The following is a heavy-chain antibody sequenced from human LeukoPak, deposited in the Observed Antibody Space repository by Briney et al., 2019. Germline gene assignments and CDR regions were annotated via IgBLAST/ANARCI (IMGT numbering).Heavy chain of an antibody. Sequence: PGGSLRLSCAASGFTFSNYAMHWVRQAPGKGLEWVAVISYDGSNKYYADSVKGRFTISRDNSKNTLYLQMNSLRAEDTAVYYCVREGAYLDAFDIWGQGTMVTVSS. CDR1: GFTFSNYA. CDR2: ISYDGSNK. CDR3: VREGAYLDAFDI. D-gene: IGHD1-26*01. V-gene: IGHV3-30-3*01. J-gene: IGHJ3*02.